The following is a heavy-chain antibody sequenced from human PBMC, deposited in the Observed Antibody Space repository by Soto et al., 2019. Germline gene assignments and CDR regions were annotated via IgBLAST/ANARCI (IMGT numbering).Heavy chain of an antibody. J-gene: IGHJ4*02. CDR3: RTQWLD. V-gene: IGHV3-15*01. Sequence: GGSLRLSCAASGFTFSNAWMSWVRQAPGKGLEWVGRIRSKTDGGTTDYAAPVKGRFIISRDDSKKTVSLQMNSLKTEDTAVYYCRTQWLDWGQGTLVTVSS. CDR1: GFTFSNAW. CDR2: IRSKTDGGTT. D-gene: IGHD6-19*01.